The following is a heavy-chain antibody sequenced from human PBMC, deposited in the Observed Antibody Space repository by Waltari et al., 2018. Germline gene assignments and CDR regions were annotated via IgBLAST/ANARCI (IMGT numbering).Heavy chain of an antibody. J-gene: IGHJ5*02. D-gene: IGHD3-10*01. V-gene: IGHV4-38-2*01. CDR1: GYSISSGYY. CDR2: IYHSGST. Sequence: QVQLQESGPGLVKPSETLSLTCAVSGYSISSGYYWGWIRQPPGKGLEWIGSIYHSGSTYYNPSLKSRVTISVETSKNQFSLKLSSVTAADTAVYYCARRPVLWLKGWFDPWGQGTLVTVSS. CDR3: ARRPVLWLKGWFDP.